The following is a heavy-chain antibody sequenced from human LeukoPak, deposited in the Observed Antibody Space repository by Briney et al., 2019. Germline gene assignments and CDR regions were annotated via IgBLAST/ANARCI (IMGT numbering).Heavy chain of an antibody. Sequence: EPGRSLRLSCAASGFTFDDYAMHWVRQAPGKGLEWVSGISWNSGRIGYADPVKGRFTISRDNAKNSLYLQMNSLRAEDTALYYCAKDMAGATANWGQGTQVTVSS. CDR3: AKDMAGATAN. V-gene: IGHV3-9*01. CDR2: ISWNSGRI. J-gene: IGHJ4*02. CDR1: GFTFDDYA. D-gene: IGHD1-26*01.